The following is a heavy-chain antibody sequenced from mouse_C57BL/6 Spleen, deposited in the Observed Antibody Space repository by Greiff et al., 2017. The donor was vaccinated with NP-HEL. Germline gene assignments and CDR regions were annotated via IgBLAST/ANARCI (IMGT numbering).Heavy chain of an antibody. CDR3: ARRGVITTAFFDY. J-gene: IGHJ2*01. CDR2: INPYNGGT. V-gene: IGHV1-19*01. D-gene: IGHD1-1*01. Sequence: VQLQQSGPVLVKPGASVKMSCKASGYTFTDYYMNWVKQSHGKSLEWIGVINPYNGGTSYNQKFKGKATLTVDKSSSTAYMELNSLTSEDSAVYYCARRGVITTAFFDYWGQGTTLTVSS. CDR1: GYTFTDYY.